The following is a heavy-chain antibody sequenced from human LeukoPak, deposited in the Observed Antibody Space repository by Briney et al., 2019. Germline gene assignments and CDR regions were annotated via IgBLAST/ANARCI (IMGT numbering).Heavy chain of an antibody. J-gene: IGHJ5*02. Sequence: PGGSLRLSCAASGFTFSSYDMTWVRQAPGRGLEWVSSIRPSGDNTYYGDSVKGRFTISRDNSKNTVYLQMNNMRVDDTSVDYCARVAGRHWFDPWGQGTLVTVSS. CDR1: GFTFSSYD. D-gene: IGHD6-19*01. CDR2: IRPSGDNT. CDR3: ARVAGRHWFDP. V-gene: IGHV3-23*01.